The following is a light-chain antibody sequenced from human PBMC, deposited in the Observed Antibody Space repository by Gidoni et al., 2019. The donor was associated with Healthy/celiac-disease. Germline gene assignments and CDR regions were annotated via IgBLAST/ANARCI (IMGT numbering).Light chain of an antibody. CDR2: AAS. J-gene: IGKJ1*01. Sequence: DIQMTQSPSSLSASVGDRVTITCRASQSISSYLNWYQQKPGKAAKLLIYAASSLQSGGPSRFSGSGSGTDFTLTISSLQPEDFATYYCQQSYSTPSTFGQGTKVEIK. CDR1: QSISSY. CDR3: QQSYSTPST. V-gene: IGKV1-39*01.